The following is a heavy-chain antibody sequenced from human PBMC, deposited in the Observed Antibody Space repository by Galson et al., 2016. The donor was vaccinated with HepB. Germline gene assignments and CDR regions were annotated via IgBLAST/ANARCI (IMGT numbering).Heavy chain of an antibody. CDR3: ASDTLVVSRGVIFYMDV. J-gene: IGHJ6*03. V-gene: IGHV3-74*01. D-gene: IGHD3-10*01. CDR2: VNRDGSIT. CDR1: GFTFSSYW. Sequence: SLRLSCAASGFTFSSYWMHWVRQGPGKGLVWVSRVNRDGSITDYAYSVKGRFTISRDNAKNSVYLQINSLRAEDTAVYYCASDTLVVSRGVIFYMDVWGKGTTVTVAS.